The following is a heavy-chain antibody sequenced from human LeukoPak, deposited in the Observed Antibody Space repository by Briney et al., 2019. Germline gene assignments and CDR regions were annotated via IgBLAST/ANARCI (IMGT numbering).Heavy chain of an antibody. J-gene: IGHJ6*02. CDR2: IYSGGST. CDR3: ARVATTTWYYGMDV. V-gene: IGHV3-66*01. D-gene: IGHD1-7*01. Sequence: LTGGSLRLSCAASGFTVSSNYMSWVRQAPGKGLEWVSVIYSGGSTYYADSVKGRFTISRDNSKNTLYLQMNSLRAEDTAVYYCARVATTTWYYGMDVWGQGTTVTVSS. CDR1: GFTVSSNY.